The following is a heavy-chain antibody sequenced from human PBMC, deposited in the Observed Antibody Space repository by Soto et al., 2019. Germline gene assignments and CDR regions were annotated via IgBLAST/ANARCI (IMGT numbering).Heavy chain of an antibody. Sequence: ASVKVSCKAPGYTFTSYAMHWVRQAPGQRLEWMGWINAGNGNTKYSQKFQGRVTITRDTSASTAYMELSSLRSEDTAVYYCAVGSHSSGWHYYYYMDVWGKGTTVTVSS. D-gene: IGHD6-19*01. V-gene: IGHV1-3*01. J-gene: IGHJ6*03. CDR3: AVGSHSSGWHYYYYMDV. CDR2: INAGNGNT. CDR1: GYTFTSYA.